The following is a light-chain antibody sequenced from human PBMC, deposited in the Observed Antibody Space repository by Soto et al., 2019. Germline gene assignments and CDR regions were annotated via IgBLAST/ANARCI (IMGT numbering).Light chain of an antibody. Sequence: QSVLTQPPSVSGAPGQRVTISCPGSSSNIGAGYDVHWYQQLPGTAPKLLIYGNSNRPSGVPDRFSGSKSGTSASLAITGLQAEDEADYYCQSYDSSLRVYVFGTGTRSPS. V-gene: IGLV1-40*01. CDR1: SSNIGAGYD. CDR2: GNS. J-gene: IGLJ1*01. CDR3: QSYDSSLRVYV.